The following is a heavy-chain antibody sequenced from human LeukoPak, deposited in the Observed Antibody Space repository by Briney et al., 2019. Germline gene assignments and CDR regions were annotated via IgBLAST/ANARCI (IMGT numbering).Heavy chain of an antibody. V-gene: IGHV1-2*02. D-gene: IGHD6-13*01. Sequence: ASVTVSCKTSGYTLSDYYMHWVRQAPGQGLEWMGWIRGDTGDTDSPQKLQGRVTMTRDTSTNTAYMELSRLTYDDTAMYFCARVRGNSCDYWGQGTLVTVSS. CDR1: GYTLSDYY. CDR3: ARVRGNSCDY. J-gene: IGHJ4*02. CDR2: IRGDTGDT.